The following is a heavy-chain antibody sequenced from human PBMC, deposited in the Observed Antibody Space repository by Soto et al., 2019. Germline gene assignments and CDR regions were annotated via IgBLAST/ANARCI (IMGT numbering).Heavy chain of an antibody. V-gene: IGHV6-1*01. D-gene: IGHD6-19*01. J-gene: IGHJ4*02. Sequence: TLSLTCAISGDSFSSNSAAWNWIRQSPSRGLEWLGRTYYRSKWYNDYAVSVKRRITINPDTSKNQFSLQLNSVTPEDTAVYYCARDDDIGYSSGFYFDYWGQGTLVTVSS. CDR3: ARDDDIGYSSGFYFDY. CDR2: TYYRSKWYN. CDR1: GDSFSSNSAA.